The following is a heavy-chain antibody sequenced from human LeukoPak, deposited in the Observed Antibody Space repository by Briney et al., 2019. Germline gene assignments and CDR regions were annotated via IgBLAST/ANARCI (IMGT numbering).Heavy chain of an antibody. D-gene: IGHD3-10*01. CDR1: GYSISSGYY. Sequence: PSETLSLTCTVSGYSISSGYYWSWIRQPAGKGLEWIGRIYTSGSTNYNPSLKSRVTISVDTSKNQFSLKLSSVTAADTAVYYCARYAYGSGSYRYYFDYWGQGTLVSVSS. J-gene: IGHJ4*02. V-gene: IGHV4-61*02. CDR2: IYTSGST. CDR3: ARYAYGSGSYRYYFDY.